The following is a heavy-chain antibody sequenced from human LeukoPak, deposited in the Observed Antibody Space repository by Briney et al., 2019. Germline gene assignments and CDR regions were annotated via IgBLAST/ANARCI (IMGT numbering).Heavy chain of an antibody. J-gene: IGHJ5*02. D-gene: IGHD3-3*01. CDR3: ARHPQYDFWSGYTRNWFDP. Sequence: GESLKISCKGSGYSFTSYWIGWVRQMPGKGLEWMGIIYPGDSDTRYSPSFQGQVTISADKSISTAYLQWSSLKASDTAMYYCARHPQYDFWSGYTRNWFDPWGQGTLVTVSS. CDR2: IYPGDSDT. CDR1: GYSFTSYW. V-gene: IGHV5-51*01.